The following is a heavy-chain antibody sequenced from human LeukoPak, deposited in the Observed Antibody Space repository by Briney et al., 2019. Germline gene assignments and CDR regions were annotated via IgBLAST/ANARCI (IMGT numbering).Heavy chain of an antibody. CDR1: GYSISSGYY. Sequence: SETLSLTCAVSGYSISSGYYWGWIRQPPGKGLEWIGSIYHSGSTYYNPSLKSRVTISVDTSKNQFSLKLSSVTAADTAVYYCASYVYSSSWVNYFDYWGQGTLVTVSS. J-gene: IGHJ4*02. CDR3: ASYVYSSSWVNYFDY. V-gene: IGHV4-38-2*01. CDR2: IYHSGST. D-gene: IGHD6-6*01.